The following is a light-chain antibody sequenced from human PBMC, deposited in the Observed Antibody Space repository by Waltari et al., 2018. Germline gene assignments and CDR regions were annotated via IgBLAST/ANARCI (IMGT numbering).Light chain of an antibody. CDR1: LYSANNKNF. CDR2: WAS. Sequence: LYSANNKNFLAWYQQKPGQPPKLLIYWASTRQSGVPDRFSGSGSGTDFTLTISSLQAEDVAVYYCQQYYSTPWTFGQGTKVETK. V-gene: IGKV4-1*01. CDR3: QQYYSTPWT. J-gene: IGKJ1*01.